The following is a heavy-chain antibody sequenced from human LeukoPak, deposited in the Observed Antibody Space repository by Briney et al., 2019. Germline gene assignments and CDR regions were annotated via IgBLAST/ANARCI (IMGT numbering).Heavy chain of an antibody. V-gene: IGHV3-30*04. CDR3: ARAKLYYYGSGPMDV. CDR2: ISYDGSNK. Sequence: GGSLRLSCAASGFTFSSYAMHWVRQAPGKGLEWVAVISYDGSNKYYADSVKGRFTISRDNSKNTLYLQMNSPRAEDTAVYYCARAKLYYYGSGPMDVWGKGATVTVSS. J-gene: IGHJ6*04. CDR1: GFTFSSYA. D-gene: IGHD3-10*01.